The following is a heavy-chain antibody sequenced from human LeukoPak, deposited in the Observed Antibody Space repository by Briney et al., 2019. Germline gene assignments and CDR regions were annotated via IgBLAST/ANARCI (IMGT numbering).Heavy chain of an antibody. Sequence: ASVKVSCKASGYTFTSYGISWVRQAPGQGLEWMGWVSAYNGNTNYAQKLQGRVTMTTDTSTSTAYMELRSLRSDDTAVYYCARDGGKYYYDSSGYPHDAFDIWGQGTMVTVSS. V-gene: IGHV1-18*01. CDR2: VSAYNGNT. D-gene: IGHD3-22*01. CDR3: ARDGGKYYYDSSGYPHDAFDI. J-gene: IGHJ3*02. CDR1: GYTFTSYG.